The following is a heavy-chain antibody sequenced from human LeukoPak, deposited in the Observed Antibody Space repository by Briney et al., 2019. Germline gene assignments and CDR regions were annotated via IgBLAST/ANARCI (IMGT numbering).Heavy chain of an antibody. Sequence: QTGGSLRLSCAASGFTVSSNYMSWVRQAPGKGLEWVSIIYSGGSTYYADSVKGRFTISRDNSKNTLYLQMNSLRAEDTAVYYCARGYYDSSGYCIDYWGQGTLVTVSS. CDR2: IYSGGST. CDR3: ARGYYDSSGYCIDY. V-gene: IGHV3-53*01. CDR1: GFTVSSNY. D-gene: IGHD3-22*01. J-gene: IGHJ4*02.